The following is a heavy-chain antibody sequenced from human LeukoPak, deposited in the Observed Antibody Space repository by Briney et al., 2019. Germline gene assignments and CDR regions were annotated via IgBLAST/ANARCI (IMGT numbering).Heavy chain of an antibody. V-gene: IGHV3-21*01. CDR1: GFTFSDYW. CDR2: ISSSSSYI. D-gene: IGHD4-17*01. CDR3: ARDLLRVNDDAFDI. J-gene: IGHJ3*02. Sequence: GGSLRLSCAASGFTFSDYWMHWVRQVPGKGLEWVSSISSSSSYIYYADSVKGRFTISRDNAKNSLYLQMNSLRAEDTAVYYCARDLLRVNDDAFDIWGQGTMVTVSS.